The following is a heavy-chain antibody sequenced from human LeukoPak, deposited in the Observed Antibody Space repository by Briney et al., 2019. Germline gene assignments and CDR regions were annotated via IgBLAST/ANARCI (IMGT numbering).Heavy chain of an antibody. V-gene: IGHV1-24*01. Sequence: ASVKVSCKVSGYTLTELSMHWVRQAPGKGLEWMGGFDPEDGETIYAQKFQGRVTMTEDTFTDTAYMELSSLRSEDTAVYYCATGFLWFGEFLLWGQGTLVTVSS. J-gene: IGHJ4*02. CDR1: GYTLTELS. CDR2: FDPEDGET. CDR3: ATGFLWFGEFLL. D-gene: IGHD3-10*01.